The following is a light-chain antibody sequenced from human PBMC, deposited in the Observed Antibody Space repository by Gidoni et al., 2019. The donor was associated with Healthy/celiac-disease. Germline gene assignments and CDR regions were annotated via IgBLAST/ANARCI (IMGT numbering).Light chain of an antibody. CDR2: DVS. J-gene: IGLJ2*01. CDR3: CSYAGSYAV. V-gene: IGLV2-11*01. Sequence: QSALTQPRAVSGSPGQSVTISCTGTSSAVGGYNYVSWYQQHPGKAPKLMIYDVSKRPSGVPDRFSGSKSGNTASLTISGLQAEDEADYYCCSYAGSYAVFGGGTNLTVL. CDR1: SSAVGGYNY.